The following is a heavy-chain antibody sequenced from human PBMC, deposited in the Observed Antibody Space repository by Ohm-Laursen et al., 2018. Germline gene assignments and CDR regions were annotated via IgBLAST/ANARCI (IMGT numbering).Heavy chain of an antibody. CDR3: ARGSEGPSPPY. J-gene: IGHJ4*02. CDR1: EVTFSSYW. CDR2: INKDESEK. V-gene: IGHV3-7*01. Sequence: SLRLSCTASEVTFSSYWLSWVRQAPGKGLEWVANINKDESEKYYVDSVKGRFTISKDNAKNSLYLQMNSLKFEDTAVYYCARGSEGPSPPYWGQGTLVTVSS.